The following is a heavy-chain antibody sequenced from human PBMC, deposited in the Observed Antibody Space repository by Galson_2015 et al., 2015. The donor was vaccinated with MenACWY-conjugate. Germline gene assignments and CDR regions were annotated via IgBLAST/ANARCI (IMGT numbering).Heavy chain of an antibody. CDR3: ARGNDLDC. CDR1: GYNYTAYF. V-gene: IGHV1-2*05. J-gene: IGHJ4*02. CDR2: SNPNTGDT. Sequence: GYNYTAYFIHWVRQAPGQRREGMRRSNPNTGDTNYAQNVQGRVTMTRNTSISTAYMELSRLKSDDTVVYYCARGNDLDCWGQGTLVTVSS. D-gene: IGHD3-10*01.